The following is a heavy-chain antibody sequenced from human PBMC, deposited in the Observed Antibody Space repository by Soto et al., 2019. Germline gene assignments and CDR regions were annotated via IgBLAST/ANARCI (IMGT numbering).Heavy chain of an antibody. CDR1: GYTFTGYY. D-gene: IGHD3-10*01. Sequence: ASVKVSCKASGYTFTGYYMHWVRQAPGQGLEWMGWINPNSGGTNYAQKFQGWVTMTRDTSISTAYMELSRLRSDDTAVYYCASSITMVRGVIDSPLDYWGQGTLVTVSS. CDR2: INPNSGGT. J-gene: IGHJ4*02. V-gene: IGHV1-2*04. CDR3: ASSITMVRGVIDSPLDY.